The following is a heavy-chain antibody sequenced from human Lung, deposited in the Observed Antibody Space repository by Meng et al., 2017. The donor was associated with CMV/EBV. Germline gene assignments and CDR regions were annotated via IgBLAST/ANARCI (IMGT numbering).Heavy chain of an antibody. CDR3: ARHQNGGTYPLDY. J-gene: IGHJ4*02. D-gene: IGHD3-16*02. CDR2: NYYSGST. Sequence: VQQREWGQGLVKASETLSLTCAVSCGSISTYYWSWIRQPPGKRLEWIGNNYYSGSTNDNPSLASRVTISVDSSRNQFSLKLSSVTAADTAVYYCARHQNGGTYPLDYWGQGTLVTVSS. V-gene: IGHV4-59*08. CDR1: CGSISTYY.